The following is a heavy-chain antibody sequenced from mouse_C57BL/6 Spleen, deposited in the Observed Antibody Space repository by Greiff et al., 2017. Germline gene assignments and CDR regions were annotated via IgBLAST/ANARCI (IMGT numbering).Heavy chain of an antibody. V-gene: IGHV1-81*01. Sequence: QVQLQQSGAELARPGASVKLSCKASGYTFTSCGISWVKQRTGQGLEWIGEIYPRSGNTYYNEKFKGKATLTADKSSSTAYMELRSLTSEDSAVYFCARTYDYDVEYYFDYWGQGTTLTGSS. CDR1: GYTFTSCG. J-gene: IGHJ2*01. D-gene: IGHD2-4*01. CDR2: IYPRSGNT. CDR3: ARTYDYDVEYYFDY.